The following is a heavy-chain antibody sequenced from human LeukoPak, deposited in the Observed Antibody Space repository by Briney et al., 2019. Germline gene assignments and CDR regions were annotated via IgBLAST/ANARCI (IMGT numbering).Heavy chain of an antibody. CDR1: GFTFGPYA. V-gene: IGHV3-23*01. J-gene: IGHJ4*02. Sequence: GGSLRLSCAASGFTFGPYAMSWVRQAPGKGLEWVSSITNNGNNTYYADSVKGRFTISRDNSKNTLYLQMNSLRAEDTAIFYCAKGRGVVGTSTPDYWGQGTLVTVSS. CDR2: ITNNGNNT. CDR3: AKGRGVVGTSTPDY. D-gene: IGHD1-26*01.